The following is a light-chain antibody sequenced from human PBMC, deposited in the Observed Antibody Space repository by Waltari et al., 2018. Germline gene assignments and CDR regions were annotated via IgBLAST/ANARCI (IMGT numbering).Light chain of an antibody. CDR2: GAA. CDR3: HQYNEWPPT. V-gene: IGKV3-15*01. J-gene: IGKJ1*01. CDR1: QSVSTN. Sequence: EVVMTQSPATLSVSPGERATLSCRASQSVSTNLAWSQQKPGQAPRLLIYGAAVRATDIPARFSGSGSGTEFTLTISSLQSEDFAVYYCHQYNEWPPTFGQGTTVEIK.